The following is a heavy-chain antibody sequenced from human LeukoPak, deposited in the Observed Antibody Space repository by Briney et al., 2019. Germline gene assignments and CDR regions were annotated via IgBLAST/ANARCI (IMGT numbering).Heavy chain of an antibody. CDR3: AREGDTAMTAGYYYYMDV. Sequence: PGGSLRLSCAASGFTFSSYAMHWVRQAPGKGLEWVAVISYDGSNKYYADSVKGRFTISRDNSKNTLYLQMNSLRAEDTAVYYCAREGDTAMTAGYYYYMDVWGKGNPGHRLL. CDR2: ISYDGSNK. CDR1: GFTFSSYA. V-gene: IGHV3-30*04. J-gene: IGHJ6*03. D-gene: IGHD5-18*01.